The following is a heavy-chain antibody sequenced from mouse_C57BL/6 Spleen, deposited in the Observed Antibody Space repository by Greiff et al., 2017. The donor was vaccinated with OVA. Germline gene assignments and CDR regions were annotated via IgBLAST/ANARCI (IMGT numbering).Heavy chain of an antibody. CDR1: GYTFTDYY. Sequence: EVQLQQSGPELVKPGASVKISCKASGYTFTDYYMNWVKQSHGKSLEWIGDINPNNGGTSYNQKFTGKATLTVDKSSSTAYMELRSLTSEDSAVYYCARPYYYGSTWFAYWGQGTLVTVSA. CDR3: ARPYYYGSTWFAY. V-gene: IGHV1-26*01. J-gene: IGHJ3*01. D-gene: IGHD1-1*01. CDR2: INPNNGGT.